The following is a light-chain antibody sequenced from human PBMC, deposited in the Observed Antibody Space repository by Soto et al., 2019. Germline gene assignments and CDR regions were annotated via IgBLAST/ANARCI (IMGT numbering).Light chain of an antibody. J-gene: IGKJ1*01. CDR2: DAS. CDR3: QQYNNWPQT. Sequence: ETMMTQSPDTLSVSLGERATLSCRASQSLRSSLAWYQQKPGQAPRLLIYDASTRATGIPARFSGSGSGTDFTLTISGLQYEDFEVYYCQQYNNWPQTLGQGTKVDIK. CDR1: QSLRSS. V-gene: IGKV3-15*01.